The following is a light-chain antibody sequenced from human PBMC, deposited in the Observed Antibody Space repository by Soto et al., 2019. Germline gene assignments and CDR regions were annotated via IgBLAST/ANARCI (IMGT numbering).Light chain of an antibody. CDR3: SAYRSTNTVV. CDR1: SSDVGGYKY. CDR2: DVS. J-gene: IGLJ2*01. V-gene: IGLV2-14*03. Sequence: QSVLTQPASVSGSPGQSITISCTGTSSDVGGYKYVSWYQQHPGKAPKLMIYDVSNRPSGVFYRFSGSKSGNTASLTISGLHAEDEADYFCSAYRSTNTVVFGGGTKLTFL.